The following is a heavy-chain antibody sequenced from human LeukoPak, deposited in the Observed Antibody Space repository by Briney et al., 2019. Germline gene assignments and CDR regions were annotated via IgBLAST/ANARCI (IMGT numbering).Heavy chain of an antibody. Sequence: GGSLTLSCAASGFSFSGYWLTWVRQAPGKGLEWVANIKEDGSEKYYADFVKGRLTISRDNAKNSLDLQMNSLRAEDTAVYYCARRGSTDYWGQGTLVTVSS. V-gene: IGHV3-7*03. CDR3: ARRGSTDY. J-gene: IGHJ4*02. D-gene: IGHD2/OR15-2a*01. CDR2: IKEDGSEK. CDR1: GFSFSGYW.